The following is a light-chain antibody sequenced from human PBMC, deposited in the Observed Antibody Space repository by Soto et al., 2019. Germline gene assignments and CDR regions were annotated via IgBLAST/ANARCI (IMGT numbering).Light chain of an antibody. J-gene: IGKJ4*02. CDR2: DAS. CDR3: RQRTNWPLT. Sequence: EIVLTQSPATLSLSPGERATLSCRASQSVSIYLAWYQQKPGQAPRLLIYDASTRATGIPARFSGSGSGTELTLTISSLEPEDFAVYYCRQRTNWPLTFGGGTKVEIK. V-gene: IGKV3-11*01. CDR1: QSVSIY.